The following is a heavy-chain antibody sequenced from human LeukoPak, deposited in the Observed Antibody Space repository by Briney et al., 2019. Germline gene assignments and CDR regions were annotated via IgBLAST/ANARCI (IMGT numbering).Heavy chain of an antibody. V-gene: IGHV4-34*01. CDR2: VNHSGST. CDR1: GGSFSGYY. CDR3: ARGPRDRYCSGGSCYSIRLTDVFDY. J-gene: IGHJ4*02. Sequence: SETLSLTCAAYGGSFSGYYWSWIRQPPGKGLEWIGEVNHSGSTNYNPSLKSRVTISVDTSKNQFSLKLSSVTAADTAVYYCARGPRDRYCSGGSCYSIRLTDVFDYWGQGTLVTVSS. D-gene: IGHD2-15*01.